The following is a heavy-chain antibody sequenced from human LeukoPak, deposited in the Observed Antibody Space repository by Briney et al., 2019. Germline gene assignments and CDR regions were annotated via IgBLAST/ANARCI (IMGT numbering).Heavy chain of an antibody. CDR3: AKDLTTLTPGPHEGVQHDDS. D-gene: IGHD4-17*01. CDR1: GYTFTGYY. Sequence: ASVKVSCKASGYTFTGYYMHWVRQAPGQGLEWMGWINPNSGNTHFAQKFQGRVTMSRDTSISAAYMELRNLRSDDTAVYYCAKDLTTLTPGPHEGVQHDDSWGQGTLVTVSS. CDR2: INPNSGNT. V-gene: IGHV1-2*02. J-gene: IGHJ4*02.